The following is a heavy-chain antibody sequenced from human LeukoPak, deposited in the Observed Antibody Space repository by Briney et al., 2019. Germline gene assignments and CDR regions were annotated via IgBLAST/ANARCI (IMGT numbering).Heavy chain of an antibody. D-gene: IGHD5-18*01. CDR3: ARVQYSYGSRFNAFDI. J-gene: IGHJ3*02. CDR1: GYTFTSYD. V-gene: IGHV1-2*02. Sequence: ASVKVSCKASGYTFTSYDINWVRQAPGQGLEWMGWINPNSGGTNYAQKFQGRVTMTRDTSISTAYMELSRLRSDDTAVYYCARVQYSYGSRFNAFDIWGQGTMVTVSS. CDR2: INPNSGGT.